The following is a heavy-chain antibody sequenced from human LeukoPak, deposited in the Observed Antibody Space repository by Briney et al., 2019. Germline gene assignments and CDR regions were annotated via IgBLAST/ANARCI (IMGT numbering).Heavy chain of an antibody. Sequence: PGGSLRLSCAASGFTFSSNYMSWVRQAPGKGLEWVSVIYSGGSTYYADSVKGRFTISRHNSKNTLYLQMNSLRAEDTAVYYCARRSYGDYVLDAFDIWGQGTMVTVSS. CDR1: GFTFSSNY. V-gene: IGHV3-53*04. CDR3: ARRSYGDYVLDAFDI. J-gene: IGHJ3*02. CDR2: IYSGGST. D-gene: IGHD4-17*01.